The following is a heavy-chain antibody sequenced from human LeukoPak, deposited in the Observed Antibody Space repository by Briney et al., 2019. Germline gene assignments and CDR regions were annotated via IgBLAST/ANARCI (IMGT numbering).Heavy chain of an antibody. J-gene: IGHJ4*02. V-gene: IGHV3-30*03. D-gene: IGHD1/OR15-1a*01. CDR3: ARVVEQRGFDS. CDR1: GFTLSTYG. CDR2: ISYDGSNK. Sequence: GSLSLSCAASGFTLSTYGMHWVRQAPGKGLEWVAVISYDGSNKYYADSVKGRFTISRDNSKNTLYLQMNSLRVEATAVYYCARVVEQRGFDSWGPGTLVTVSS.